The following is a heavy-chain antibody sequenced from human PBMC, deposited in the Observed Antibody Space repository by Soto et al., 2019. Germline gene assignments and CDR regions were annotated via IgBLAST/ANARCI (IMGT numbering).Heavy chain of an antibody. CDR2: IYYTGNT. V-gene: IGHV4-31*03. Sequence: QVQLQESGPGLVKPSQTLSLTCTVSGGSISSGGTGSYWTWIRQLPGKGLEWIGYIYYTGNTYYNPSLKSRPTISIDTSENQFSLKLTSVTAAVTAVYFCASGHDAYKVRYWGQGTLVTVSS. CDR1: GGSISSGGTGSY. CDR3: ASGHDAYKVRY. J-gene: IGHJ4*02. D-gene: IGHD1-1*01.